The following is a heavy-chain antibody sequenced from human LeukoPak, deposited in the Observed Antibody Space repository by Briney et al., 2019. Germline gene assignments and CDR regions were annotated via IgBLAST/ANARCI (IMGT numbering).Heavy chain of an antibody. CDR3: ARTVGRGHVGHFDY. Sequence: KPGGSLRLSCAAYGLSYSDSYMTWIRQAPGKGLGWDSYISSSGSYTNYADSVQGRFTVSRDNAKNSLFLHMTSLRAENSAVYYCARTVGRGHVGHFDYWGQGTLVIVSS. J-gene: IGHJ4*02. V-gene: IGHV3-11*03. CDR1: GLSYSDSY. D-gene: IGHD5-12*01. CDR2: ISSSGSYT.